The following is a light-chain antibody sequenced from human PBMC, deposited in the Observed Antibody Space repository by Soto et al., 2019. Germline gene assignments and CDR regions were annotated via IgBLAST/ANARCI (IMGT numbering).Light chain of an antibody. CDR3: QVLNSYPFT. J-gene: IGKJ5*01. CDR1: QGISSY. Sequence: KQLTQSPSFLSASDGDRVTITCLASQGISSYLAWYQQKPGKAPKLLIYAASTSQSGVPSRFSGSGSGTEFTLTISSLQPEDFATYYCQVLNSYPFTFAQGTLLEV. V-gene: IGKV1-9*01. CDR2: AAS.